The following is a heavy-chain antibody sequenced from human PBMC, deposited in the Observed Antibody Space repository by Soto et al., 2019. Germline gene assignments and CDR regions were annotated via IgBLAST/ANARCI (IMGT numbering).Heavy chain of an antibody. V-gene: IGHV4-30-4*01. CDR2: IHYSGSI. Sequence: QVQLQESGPGLVRPSQTLSLTCTVSGGSISTDHYHWTFIRQAPGKYLEWIGYIHYSGSIQFNPSHTRRVSMSVDTSTNLLSRRLSSVTAADTAVYFCAREDDGGDRDYYGLDVWGQGTTVTVSS. CDR1: GGSISTDHYH. J-gene: IGHJ6*02. D-gene: IGHD2-21*02. CDR3: AREDDGGDRDYYGLDV.